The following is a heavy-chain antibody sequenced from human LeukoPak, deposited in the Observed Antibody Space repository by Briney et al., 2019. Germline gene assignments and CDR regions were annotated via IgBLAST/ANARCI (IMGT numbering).Heavy chain of an antibody. Sequence: ASAKVSCKVSGYTLTELSMHWVRQAPGKGLEWMGGFDPEDGETIYAQKFQGRVTMTEDTSTDTAYMELSSLRSEDTAVYYCATGPPSVTILFDYWGQGTLVTVYS. V-gene: IGHV1-24*01. CDR2: FDPEDGET. CDR1: GYTLTELS. J-gene: IGHJ4*02. CDR3: ATGPPSVTILFDY. D-gene: IGHD4-17*01.